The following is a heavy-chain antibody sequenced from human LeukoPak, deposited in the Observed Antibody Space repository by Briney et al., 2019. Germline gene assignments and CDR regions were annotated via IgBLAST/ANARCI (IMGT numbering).Heavy chain of an antibody. CDR3: ARDTAEWFGKPGKGFDY. V-gene: IGHV4-61*01. J-gene: IGHJ4*02. CDR2: IYYSGST. CDR1: GGSISSSSYY. D-gene: IGHD3-3*01. Sequence: SETLSLTCTVSGGSISSSSYYWGWIRQPPGKGLEWIGYIYYSGSTNYNPSLKSRVTISVDTSKNQFSLKLSSVTAADTAVYYCARDTAEWFGKPGKGFDYWGQGTLVTVSS.